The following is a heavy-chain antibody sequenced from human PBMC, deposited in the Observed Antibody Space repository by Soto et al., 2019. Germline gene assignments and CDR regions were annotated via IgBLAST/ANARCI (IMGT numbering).Heavy chain of an antibody. D-gene: IGHD3-10*01. CDR2: IYFNGNT. V-gene: IGHV4-61*03. CDR1: VVSVSSGSYY. J-gene: IGHJ3*02. CDR3: SRPREVDADAFDI. Sequence: PLETLSLTCTFSVVSVSSGSYYCSWIRQPPGKGLEWIGYIYFNGNTNYSHSLKRRVTISVDTSENHFSLHLRSVTAADTAVYYCSRPREVDADAFDIWGQGTVVNVSS.